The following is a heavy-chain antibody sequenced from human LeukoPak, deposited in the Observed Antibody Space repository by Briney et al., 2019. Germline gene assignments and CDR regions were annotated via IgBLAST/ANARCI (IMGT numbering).Heavy chain of an antibody. J-gene: IGHJ4*02. CDR2: IYYSGSI. CDR3: ARACPMGGNRQYSSGWYGIDY. V-gene: IGHV4-59*01. CDR1: GGSISSYH. D-gene: IGHD6-19*01. Sequence: PSETLSLTCTVSGGSISSYHWSWIRQPPGKGLEWIGYIYYSGSINYNPSLKSRVTISVDTSKNQFSLKLSSVTAADTAVYYCARACPMGGNRQYSSGWYGIDYWGQGTLVTVSS.